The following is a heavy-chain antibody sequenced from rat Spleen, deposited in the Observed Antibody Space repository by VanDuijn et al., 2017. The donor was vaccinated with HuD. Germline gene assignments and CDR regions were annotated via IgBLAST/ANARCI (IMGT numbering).Heavy chain of an antibody. J-gene: IGHJ2*01. CDR1: GFTFSDHY. D-gene: IGHD1-5*01. CDR2: ITYDSGIT. CDR3: VRHDDPLGTRAYFDY. Sequence: EVQLVESGGGLVQPGRSLKLSCAASGFTFSDHYMAWVRQAPTKGLEWVASITYDSGITNYQDSVKGRFTISRDNAKSTLNLQMDSLRSEDTATYYCVRHDDPLGTRAYFDYWCQGVMVTVSS. V-gene: IGHV5-29*01.